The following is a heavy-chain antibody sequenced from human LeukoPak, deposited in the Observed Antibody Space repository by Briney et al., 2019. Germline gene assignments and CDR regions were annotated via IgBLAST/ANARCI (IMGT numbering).Heavy chain of an antibody. D-gene: IGHD2/OR15-2a*01. J-gene: IGHJ4*02. V-gene: IGHV3-7*01. CDR3: ARETLILDY. CDR1: GFTFSNYW. CDR2: IKQDGSEK. Sequence: GGSLRISCAASGFTFSNYWMTWVRQAPGKGLEWVANIKQDGSEKYYVDSVKGRFTISRDNAKNSLYLQMNSLRAEDTAVYYCARETLILDYWGQGTLVTVSS.